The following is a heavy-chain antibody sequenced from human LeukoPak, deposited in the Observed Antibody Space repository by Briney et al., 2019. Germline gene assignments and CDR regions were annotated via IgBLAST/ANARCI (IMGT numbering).Heavy chain of an antibody. CDR1: GGSFSGYY. V-gene: IGHV4-34*01. D-gene: IGHD6-13*01. Sequence: KPSETLSLTCAVYGGSFSGYYWSWIRQPPGKGLEWIGEINHSGSTNYNPSLKSRVTISVDTSKNQFSLKLSSVTAADTAVYYCARGPGAAAHWGQGTLVTVSS. J-gene: IGHJ4*02. CDR2: INHSGST. CDR3: ARGPGAAAH.